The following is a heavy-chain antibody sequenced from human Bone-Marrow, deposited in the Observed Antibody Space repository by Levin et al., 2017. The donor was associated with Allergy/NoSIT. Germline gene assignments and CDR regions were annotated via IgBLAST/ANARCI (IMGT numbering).Heavy chain of an antibody. J-gene: IGHJ5*02. CDR3: ARDVGDNYDFWSGYQGGFDP. CDR1: GYTFTGYY. V-gene: IGHV1-2*06. D-gene: IGHD3-3*01. Sequence: GESLKISCKASGYTFTGYYMHWVRQAPGQGLEWMGRINPNSGGTNYAQKFQGRVTMTRDTSISTAYMELSRLRSDDTAVYYCARDVGDNYDFWSGYQGGFDPWGQGTLVTVSS. CDR2: INPNSGGT.